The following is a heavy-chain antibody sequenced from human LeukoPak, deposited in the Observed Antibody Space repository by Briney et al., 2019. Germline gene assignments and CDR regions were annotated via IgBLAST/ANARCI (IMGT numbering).Heavy chain of an antibody. CDR3: ARDGAEGDDSAFDV. D-gene: IGHD3-22*01. Sequence: GGSLRLSCVRSGFTLRDYHMDWVRQAPGMGLEWVGRTRSKVRKYATEYAASVKGRFTISRDESENSVFLHLSSLTVEDTALYYCARDGAEGDDSAFDVWGQGTMVTVSS. CDR1: GFTLRDYH. CDR2: TRSKVRKYAT. V-gene: IGHV3-72*01. J-gene: IGHJ3*01.